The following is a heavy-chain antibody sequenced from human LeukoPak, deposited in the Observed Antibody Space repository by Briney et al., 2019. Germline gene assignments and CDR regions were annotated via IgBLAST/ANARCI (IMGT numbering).Heavy chain of an antibody. CDR1: GFTFSSYA. CDR3: ASLFCSSITCYGP. D-gene: IGHD2-2*01. Sequence: GGSLRLSCAASGFTFSSYAMSWVRQAPGKGLKWVSTINDNGADTYYADSVKGRFTISRDNSYNTVSLQMNSLRAEDTAVYYCASLFCSSITCYGPWGQGTLVTVSS. CDR2: INDNGADT. J-gene: IGHJ5*02. V-gene: IGHV3-23*01.